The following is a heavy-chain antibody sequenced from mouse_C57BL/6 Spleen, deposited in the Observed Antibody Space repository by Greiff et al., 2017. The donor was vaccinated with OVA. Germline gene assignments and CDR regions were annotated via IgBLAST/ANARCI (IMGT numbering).Heavy chain of an antibody. V-gene: IGHV14-4*01. Sequence: EVKLQESGAELVRPGASVKLSCTASGFNIKDDYMHWVKQRPEQGLEWIGWIDPENGDTEYASKFQGKATITADTSSNTAYLQLSSLTSEDTAVYYCTTIRGHGYVAYWGQGTLVTVSA. J-gene: IGHJ3*01. CDR3: TTIRGHGYVAY. CDR1: GFNIKDDY. CDR2: IDPENGDT. D-gene: IGHD2-2*01.